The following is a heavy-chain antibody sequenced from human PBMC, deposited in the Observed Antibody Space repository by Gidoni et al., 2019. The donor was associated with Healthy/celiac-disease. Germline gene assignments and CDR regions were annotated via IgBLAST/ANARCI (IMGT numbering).Heavy chain of an antibody. D-gene: IGHD1-26*01. V-gene: IGHV3-23*01. CDR1: GFTFSSYA. CDR2: ISGSGGST. CDR3: AKGGGIVGATFDY. J-gene: IGHJ4*02. Sequence: EVQLLESGGGLVQPGGSLRLSCAASGFTFSSYAMSWVRQAPGTGLEWVSAISGSGGSTYYADSVKGRFTISRDNSKNTLYLQMNSLRAEDTAVYYCAKGGGIVGATFDYWGQGTLVTVSS.